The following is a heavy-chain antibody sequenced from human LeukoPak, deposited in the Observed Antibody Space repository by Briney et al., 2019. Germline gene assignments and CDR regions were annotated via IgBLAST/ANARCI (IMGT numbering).Heavy chain of an antibody. CDR1: GLTFSSYA. CDR3: PAGGDYPNFDY. Sequence: GGSLRLSCAASGLTFSSYAMSWVRQAPGKGLEWVSGISGSGGSTYYADSVKGRFTISRDNSKNTLYLQMNSLRAEDTAVFYCPAGGDYPNFDYWGQGTLVTVSS. V-gene: IGHV3-23*01. D-gene: IGHD4-17*01. J-gene: IGHJ4*02. CDR2: ISGSGGST.